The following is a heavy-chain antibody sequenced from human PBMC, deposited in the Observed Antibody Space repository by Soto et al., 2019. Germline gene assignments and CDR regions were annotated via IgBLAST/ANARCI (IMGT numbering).Heavy chain of an antibody. J-gene: IGHJ5*02. Sequence: QVHLVQSGPEVKKPGSSVRVSCKASGGTFGNFAISWVRQAPGQGLEWMGSIIPIFGTRKYAQRFQGRVTITADESAGTAYMELTSLTSDETAVYYCARMTTVTTWCVNWFDRWGQGTLVTVSS. CDR1: GGTFGNFA. CDR3: ARMTTVTTWCVNWFDR. CDR2: IIPIFGTR. D-gene: IGHD4-17*01. V-gene: IGHV1-69*18.